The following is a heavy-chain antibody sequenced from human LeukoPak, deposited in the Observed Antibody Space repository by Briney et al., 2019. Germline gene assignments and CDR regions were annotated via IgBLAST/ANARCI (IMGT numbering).Heavy chain of an antibody. Sequence: ASVKVSCKASGYTFTGYYMHWVRQAPGQGLEWMGWINPNSGGTNYAQKLQGWVTMTRDTSISTAYMELSRLRSDDTAVYYCARGRYYGSGSYFDYWGQGTLVTVSS. CDR1: GYTFTGYY. J-gene: IGHJ4*02. CDR2: INPNSGGT. CDR3: ARGRYYGSGSYFDY. D-gene: IGHD3-10*01. V-gene: IGHV1-2*04.